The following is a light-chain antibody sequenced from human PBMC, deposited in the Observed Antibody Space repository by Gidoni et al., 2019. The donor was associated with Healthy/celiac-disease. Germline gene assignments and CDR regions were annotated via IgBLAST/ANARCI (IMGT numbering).Light chain of an antibody. CDR1: QSISSY. CDR2: AAS. V-gene: IGKV1-39*01. Sequence: DSQMTQYPTSLSASVGDRVTITCRASQSISSYLNWYQQKPGKAPKLLIYAASSLQSGVPSRFSGSGSGTDFTLTISSLQPEDFATYYCQQSYSTPQDTFXQXTKLEIK. J-gene: IGKJ2*01. CDR3: QQSYSTPQDT.